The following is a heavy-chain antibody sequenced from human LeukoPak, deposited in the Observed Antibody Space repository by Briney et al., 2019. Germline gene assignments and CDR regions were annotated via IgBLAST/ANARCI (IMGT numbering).Heavy chain of an antibody. V-gene: IGHV3-23*01. D-gene: IGHD4-11*01. J-gene: IGHJ6*03. CDR3: AKVTRLQVDYCYYMDV. Sequence: AGSLSLSCAASGFTFSSYAMSWVRQPPGKGLGWVSAISGSGGSTYYADSVKGRFTTSTDNSTNTLYLQMNRLRAEDTAVYYCAKVTRLQVDYCYYMDVWGKGTTVTVSS. CDR1: GFTFSSYA. CDR2: ISGSGGST.